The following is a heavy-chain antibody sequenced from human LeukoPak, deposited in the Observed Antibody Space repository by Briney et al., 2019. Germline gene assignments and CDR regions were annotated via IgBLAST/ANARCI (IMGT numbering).Heavy chain of an antibody. D-gene: IGHD6-25*01. V-gene: IGHV3-48*03. CDR1: GFTFSSYE. CDR2: INSSGSTI. Sequence: GGSLRLSCAASGFTFSSYEMNWVRQAPGKGLEWVSYINSSGSTIYYADSVKGRFTISRDNAKNSLYLQMNSLRAEDTAVYYCAREWTSSSGYPVALDYWGQGTLVTVSS. CDR3: AREWTSSSGYPVALDY. J-gene: IGHJ4*02.